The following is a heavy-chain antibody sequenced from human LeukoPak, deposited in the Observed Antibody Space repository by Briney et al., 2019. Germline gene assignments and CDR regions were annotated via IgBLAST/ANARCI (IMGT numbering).Heavy chain of an antibody. Sequence: GASVKVSCKASGYTFSNYDVNWLRQAAGQGLEWMGFMTPNSGNTGYAQKFQGRVTMTRNTSISTAYMELSSLRSEDTAVYYCARGRGSSWWGETFDYWGQGTLVTVSS. CDR2: MTPNSGNT. V-gene: IGHV1-8*01. D-gene: IGHD6-13*01. CDR3: ARGRGSSWWGETFDY. J-gene: IGHJ4*02. CDR1: GYTFSNYD.